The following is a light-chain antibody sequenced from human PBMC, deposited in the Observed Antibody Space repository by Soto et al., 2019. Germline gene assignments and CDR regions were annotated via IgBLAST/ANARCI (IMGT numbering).Light chain of an antibody. Sequence: EIVLTQSPATLSASPGERVTLSCRASQIVKNNLAWYQQKPGQAPRLLIYDATTTATGIAARFSGSGSGTESTPTISGLQSQDFAVYYCQQQNNWPLTFGGGTKVEIK. J-gene: IGKJ4*01. CDR2: DAT. CDR1: QIVKNN. CDR3: QQQNNWPLT. V-gene: IGKV3-15*01.